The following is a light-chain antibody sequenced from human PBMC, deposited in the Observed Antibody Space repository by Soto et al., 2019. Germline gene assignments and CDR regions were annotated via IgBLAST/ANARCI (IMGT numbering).Light chain of an antibody. CDR3: QSYDFSLSVVV. V-gene: IGLV1-40*01. J-gene: IGLJ2*01. CDR2: GNT. CDR1: SSNIGAGYD. Sequence: QSVLTQPPSVSGAPGQRVTISCTGSSSNIGAGYDVHWYQRLPGTAPKLLIYGNTSRPSGVPDRFSGSKSGTSASLAITGLQAEDEAAYYCQSYDFSLSVVVFGGGTKLTVL.